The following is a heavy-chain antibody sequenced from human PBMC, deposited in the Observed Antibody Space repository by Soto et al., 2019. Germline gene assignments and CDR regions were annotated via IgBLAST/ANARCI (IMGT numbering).Heavy chain of an antibody. J-gene: IGHJ4*02. CDR3: ARGKSSGYFDY. D-gene: IGHD6-25*01. Sequence: GGSLRLSCAASGFIFSDYWMSWVRQAPGKGLEWVANIKPNGSEKYYVDSVKGRFTISRDNAEDLLYVQMNSLSADDTAVYYCARGKSSGYFDYWGQGALVTVSS. V-gene: IGHV3-7*01. CDR2: IKPNGSEK. CDR1: GFIFSDYW.